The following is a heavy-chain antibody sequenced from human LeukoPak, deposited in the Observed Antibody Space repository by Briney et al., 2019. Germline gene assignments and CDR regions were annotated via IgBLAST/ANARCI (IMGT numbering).Heavy chain of an antibody. J-gene: IGHJ4*02. CDR2: IYYSGST. Sequence: PSETLSLNCTVSGGSISSSSYYWGWIRQPPGKGLEWIGSIYYSGSTYYNPSLKSRVTISVDTSKNQFSLKLSSVTAADTAVYYCAGPRIGGYFDYWGQGTLVTVSS. CDR1: GGSISSSSYY. V-gene: IGHV4-39*01. CDR3: AGPRIGGYFDY. D-gene: IGHD2-15*01.